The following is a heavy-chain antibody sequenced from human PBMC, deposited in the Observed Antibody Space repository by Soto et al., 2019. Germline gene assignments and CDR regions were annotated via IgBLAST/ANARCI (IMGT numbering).Heavy chain of an antibody. J-gene: IGHJ4*02. Sequence: QVQLVQSGAEVKKPGSSVKVSCKGTGGTFSNYGVNWVRQAPGQGLEWRGGIIPLFRTTKYAQKFQGRVTITANDYTRKVDMELRSVRDEHRVGYYCARDGTLYDTNCYYYLYWGQGTLVTVSA. D-gene: IGHD3-22*01. V-gene: IGHV1-69*01. CDR2: IIPLFRTT. CDR3: ARDGTLYDTNCYYYLY. CDR1: GGTFSNYG.